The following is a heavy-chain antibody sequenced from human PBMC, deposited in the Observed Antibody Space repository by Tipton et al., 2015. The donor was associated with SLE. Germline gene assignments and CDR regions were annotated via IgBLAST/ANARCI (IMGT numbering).Heavy chain of an antibody. V-gene: IGHV1-46*01. D-gene: IGHD3-16*01. J-gene: IGHJ5*02. CDR1: GLTFTRYY. CDR2: INPSGGSP. Sequence: QSGAEVKKPGASVKVSCKASGLTFTRYYVHWVRQAPGQGLAWMGIINPSGGSPTYAQKFQGRVTMTSDTSTSTVYMELSSLRSEDKAVYYCTSRDRWGFNWFDPWGQGTLVTVSS. CDR3: TSRDRWGFNWFDP.